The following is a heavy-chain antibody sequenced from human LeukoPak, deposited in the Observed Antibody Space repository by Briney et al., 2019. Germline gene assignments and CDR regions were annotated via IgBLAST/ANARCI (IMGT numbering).Heavy chain of an antibody. CDR3: ARLYGSGSYFYYYYGMDV. CDR2: IYHSGST. D-gene: IGHD3-10*01. V-gene: IGHV4-38-2*02. CDR1: GYSISSGYY. J-gene: IGHJ6*02. Sequence: SETLSLTCTVSGYSISSGYYWSWVRQPPGKGLEWIGEIYHSGSTNYNPSLKSRVTISVDKSKNQFSLKLSSVTAADTAVYYCARLYGSGSYFYYYYGMDVWGQGTTVTVSS.